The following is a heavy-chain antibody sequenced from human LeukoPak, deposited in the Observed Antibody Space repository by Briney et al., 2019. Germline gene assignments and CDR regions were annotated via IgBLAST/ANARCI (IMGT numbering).Heavy chain of an antibody. V-gene: IGHV4-61*02. CDR1: GGSISSGSYY. CDR3: ARGGYYYDSSGYYYNDY. D-gene: IGHD3-22*01. J-gene: IGHJ4*02. Sequence: SETLSLTCTFSGGSISSGSYYWSWIRQPAGKGLERIGRIYTSGSTNYNPSLKSRDTILVDTSKNQFSLKLSSVTAADTAVYYCARGGYYYDSSGYYYNDYWGQGTLVTVSS. CDR2: IYTSGST.